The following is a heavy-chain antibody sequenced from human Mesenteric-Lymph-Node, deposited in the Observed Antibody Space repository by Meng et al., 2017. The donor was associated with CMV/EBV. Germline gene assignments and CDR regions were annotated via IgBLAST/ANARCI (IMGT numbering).Heavy chain of an antibody. V-gene: IGHV3-53*01. CDR3: ARKSRVVRDAFDI. CDR2: IYAGGGT. D-gene: IGHD4-23*01. Sequence: GGSLRLSCAASDFTFSSYAMSWVRQAPGKGLEWVSLIYAGGGTHYADSVKGRFTISRDNAKNSLYLQMNNLRAEDTAVYYCARKSRVVRDAFDIWGQGTMVTVSS. CDR1: DFTFSSYA. J-gene: IGHJ3*02.